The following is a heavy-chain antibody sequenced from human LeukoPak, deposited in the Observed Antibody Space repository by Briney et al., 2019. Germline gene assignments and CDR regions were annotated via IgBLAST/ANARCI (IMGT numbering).Heavy chain of an antibody. J-gene: IGHJ4*02. Sequence: AGGSLRLSCAASGFSFSDHEMNWVRQAPGEGLEWVSYLSSSGNAYYADSVKGRFTISRDNSKNSLYLQMTSLRADDTAVYYCASGRGSYSPDYWGQGTLVTVSS. CDR3: ASGRGSYSPDY. CDR1: GFSFSDHE. V-gene: IGHV3-48*03. D-gene: IGHD1-26*01. CDR2: LSSSGNA.